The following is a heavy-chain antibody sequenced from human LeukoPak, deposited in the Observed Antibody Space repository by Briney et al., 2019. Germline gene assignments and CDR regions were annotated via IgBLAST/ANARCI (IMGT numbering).Heavy chain of an antibody. CDR2: VSCDGGTT. D-gene: IGHD2-15*01. CDR1: GFTFSSHG. V-gene: IGHV3-30*18. J-gene: IGHJ4*02. CDR3: TKESATGSRYSFDY. Sequence: GTSLRLSCAASGFTFSSHGIHWVRQAPGKGLEWVAVVSCDGGTTYYADSVKGRFTISRDNSKNTLYLLMNSLRGEDTAIYCCTKESATGSRYSFDYWGQGTLVTVSS.